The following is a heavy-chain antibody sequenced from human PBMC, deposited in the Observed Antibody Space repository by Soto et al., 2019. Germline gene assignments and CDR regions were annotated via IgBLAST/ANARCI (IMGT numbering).Heavy chain of an antibody. Sequence: ASVKVSCKASGYTFTSYGISWVRQAPGQGLEWMGWVSAYNGNTNYAQKLQGRVTMTTDTSTSTAYMELRSLRSDDTAVYYCARDLSVSYDYVWGSFGDYWGQGTLVTVSS. D-gene: IGHD3-16*01. CDR2: VSAYNGNT. J-gene: IGHJ4*02. CDR3: ARDLSVSYDYVWGSFGDY. V-gene: IGHV1-18*04. CDR1: GYTFTSYG.